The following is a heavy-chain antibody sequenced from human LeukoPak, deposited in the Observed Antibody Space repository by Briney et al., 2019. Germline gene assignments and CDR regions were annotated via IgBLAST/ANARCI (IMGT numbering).Heavy chain of an antibody. CDR3: ATRLDWYFDL. J-gene: IGHJ2*01. CDR1: GGSFSGYY. V-gene: IGHV4-34*01. CDR2: INHSGST. Sequence: NASETLSLTCAVYGGSFSGYYWSWIRQPPGKGLEWIGEINHSGSTNYNPSLKSRVTISVDTSKNQFSLKLSSVTAADTAVYYCATRLDWYFDLWGRGTLVTVSS.